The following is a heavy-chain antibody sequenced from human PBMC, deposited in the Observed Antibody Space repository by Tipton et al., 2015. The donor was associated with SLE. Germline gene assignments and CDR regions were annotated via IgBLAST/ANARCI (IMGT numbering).Heavy chain of an antibody. Sequence: GSLRLSCAASGFTFSSYGMHWVRQAPGKGLEWVAFIRYDGSNKYYADSVKGRFTISRDNSKNTLYLQMNSLRAEDTAVYYCAKDAIAAVRPYFIDFWGQGTQVTVSS. J-gene: IGHJ4*02. D-gene: IGHD6-13*01. CDR3: AKDAIAAVRPYFIDF. CDR2: IRYDGSNK. V-gene: IGHV3-30*02. CDR1: GFTFSSYG.